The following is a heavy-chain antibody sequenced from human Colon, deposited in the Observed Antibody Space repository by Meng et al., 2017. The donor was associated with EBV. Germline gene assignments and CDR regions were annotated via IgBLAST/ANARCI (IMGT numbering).Heavy chain of an antibody. V-gene: IGHV1-69*01. CDR1: GGTFSTDA. D-gene: IGHD2-15*01. Sequence: QVILVQSGAEVKKPXSSVKVXCKASGGTFSTDAITWVRQAPGQGFEWMGGIIPVSGTPDYAQKFQGRLTISVDESTKTFYMELSSLRSEDTAVYYCASQGGYCTGGTCYSIDYWGPGSMVTVSS. CDR2: IIPVSGTP. J-gene: IGHJ4*02. CDR3: ASQGGYCTGGTCYSIDY.